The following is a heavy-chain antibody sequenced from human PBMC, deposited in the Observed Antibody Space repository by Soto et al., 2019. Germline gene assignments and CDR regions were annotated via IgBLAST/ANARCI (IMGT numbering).Heavy chain of an antibody. D-gene: IGHD1-7*01. CDR3: ARETGENWTYEAH. CDR2: ISNSGST. CDR1: GGSVSSGVYY. Sequence: PSETLSLTCSVSGGSVSSGVYYWSWIRQPPGKGLELIGYISNSGSTNYNPSFKSRVTMSIDTSRNHFSLNLQSATAADTALYYCARETGENWTYEAHWGPGTLVTVSS. V-gene: IGHV4-61*03. J-gene: IGHJ1*01.